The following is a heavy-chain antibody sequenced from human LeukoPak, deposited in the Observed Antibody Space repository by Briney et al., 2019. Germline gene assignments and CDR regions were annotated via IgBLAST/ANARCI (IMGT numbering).Heavy chain of an antibody. Sequence: GGSLRLSCAASGFTFSSYSMNWVRQAPGKGLEWVSAISGSGSSTYYADSVKGRFTISRDNSKNTLYLQVNSLRAEDTAVYFCAKGSDVVLTAPLDYWGQGTLVTVSS. D-gene: IGHD2-21*02. CDR1: GFTFSSYS. J-gene: IGHJ4*02. CDR2: ISGSGSST. CDR3: AKGSDVVLTAPLDY. V-gene: IGHV3-23*01.